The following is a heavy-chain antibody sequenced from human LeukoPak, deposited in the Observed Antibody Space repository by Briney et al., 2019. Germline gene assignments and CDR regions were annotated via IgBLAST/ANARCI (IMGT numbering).Heavy chain of an antibody. CDR1: GFTFSACA. D-gene: IGHD3-10*01. J-gene: IGHJ4*02. V-gene: IGHV3-23*01. CDR2: INGHGGNT. CDR3: AKDRGAGGTYSSFDY. Sequence: GGSLRLSCAASGFTFSACAMSWIRQAPGKGLQWVSVINGHGGNTYYLDSVKGRFTISRDNAKKTLYLQINSLRPDDTAVYYCAKDRGAGGTYSSFDYWGQGALVTVSS.